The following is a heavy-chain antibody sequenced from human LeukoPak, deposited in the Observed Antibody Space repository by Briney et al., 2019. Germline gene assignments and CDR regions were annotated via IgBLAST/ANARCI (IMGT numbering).Heavy chain of an antibody. CDR2: ISSSSSTI. J-gene: IGHJ3*02. D-gene: IGHD7-27*01. V-gene: IGHV3-48*01. Sequence: PGGSLRLSCAASGFTFSSYSMNWVRQAPGEGLEWVSYISSSSSTIYYADSVKGRFTISRDNAKNSLYLQMNSLRAEDTAVYFCARGTGDGRHAFDIWGQGTMVTVSS. CDR3: ARGTGDGRHAFDI. CDR1: GFTFSSYS.